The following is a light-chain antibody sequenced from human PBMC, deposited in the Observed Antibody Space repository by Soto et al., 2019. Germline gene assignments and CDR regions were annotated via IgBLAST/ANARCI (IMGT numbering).Light chain of an antibody. CDR2: TTS. Sequence: DVQMTQSPSSLSASVGDRVTITCRASQNIDIYLNWYQQKPGRPPTLLIYTTSRLQSGVPTRFSGSGSGTDSTLTISNLQPEDFAAYSCHQSYITPPAFGQGTKVDIK. CDR3: HQSYITPPA. J-gene: IGKJ2*01. V-gene: IGKV1-39*01. CDR1: QNIDIY.